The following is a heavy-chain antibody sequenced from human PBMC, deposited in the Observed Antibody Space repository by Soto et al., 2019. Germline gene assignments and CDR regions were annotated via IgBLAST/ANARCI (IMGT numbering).Heavy chain of an antibody. D-gene: IGHD4-4*01. CDR3: ASFEIQDSNYVSYYYGMDV. J-gene: IGHJ6*02. V-gene: IGHV1-3*01. CDR2: INAGNGNT. Sequence: AASVKVSCKASGYTFTSYAMHWVRQAPGQRLEWMGWINAGNGNTKYSQKFQGRVTITRDTSASTAYMELSSLRSEDTAVYYCASFEIQDSNYVSYYYGMDVWGQGTTVTVSS. CDR1: GYTFTSYA.